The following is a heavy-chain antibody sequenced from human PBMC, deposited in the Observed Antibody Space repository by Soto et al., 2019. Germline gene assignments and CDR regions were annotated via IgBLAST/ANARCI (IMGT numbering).Heavy chain of an antibody. Sequence: PGGSLRLSCEASGFNFSSYAMNWVRQAPGKGLEWVSVISGSGGRTYYADAVRGRFTISRDNSKNTLYLQRNSLRAEDTAVYYCASDPTGKYYYDSSGRTINDAFDIWGQGTMVTGS. CDR1: GFNFSSYA. CDR3: ASDPTGKYYYDSSGRTINDAFDI. V-gene: IGHV3-23*01. CDR2: ISGSGGRT. D-gene: IGHD3-22*01. J-gene: IGHJ3*02.